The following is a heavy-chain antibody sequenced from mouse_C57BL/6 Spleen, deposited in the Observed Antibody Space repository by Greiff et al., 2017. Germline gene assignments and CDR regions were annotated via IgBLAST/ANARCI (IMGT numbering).Heavy chain of an antibody. Sequence: EVKLVESGGGLVQPGGSLSLSCAASGFTFTDYYMSWVRQPPGKALEWLGFIRNKANGYTTEYSASVKGRFTISRDNSQSILYLQMNALRAEDSASYYCARVYYYAMDYWGQGTSVTVSA. CDR3: ARVYYYAMDY. CDR1: GFTFTDYY. V-gene: IGHV7-3*01. CDR2: IRNKANGYTT. J-gene: IGHJ4*01.